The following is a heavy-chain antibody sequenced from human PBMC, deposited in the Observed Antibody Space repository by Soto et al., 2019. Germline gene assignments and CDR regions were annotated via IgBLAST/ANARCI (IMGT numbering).Heavy chain of an antibody. CDR3: ARHTAVGYHDSNAYYLDF. V-gene: IGHV5-51*01. D-gene: IGHD3-22*01. J-gene: IGHJ4*02. Sequence: GESLKISCKGSGYSFTSYWIAWVRQMPGKGLELMGVIYPGDSETRYSPSFQGQVTISADKSISTTYLQWNSLKASDTAIYYCARHTAVGYHDSNAYYLDFWGQGTLVTVSS. CDR1: GYSFTSYW. CDR2: IYPGDSET.